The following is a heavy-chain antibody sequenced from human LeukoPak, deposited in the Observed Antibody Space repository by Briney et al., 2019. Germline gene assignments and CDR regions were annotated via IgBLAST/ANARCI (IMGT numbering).Heavy chain of an antibody. CDR3: RGDSSGYYSDYGMDV. D-gene: IGHD3-22*01. CDR1: GFTFGDYA. Sequence: PGGSLRLSCTASGFTFGDYAMSWVPQAPGKGLEWVSFIRSKAYGGTTEYAASVKGRFTISRDDSKSIAYLQMNSLKTEDTAVYYCRGDSSGYYSDYGMDVWGQGTTVTASS. J-gene: IGHJ6*02. V-gene: IGHV3-49*04. CDR2: IRSKAYGGTT.